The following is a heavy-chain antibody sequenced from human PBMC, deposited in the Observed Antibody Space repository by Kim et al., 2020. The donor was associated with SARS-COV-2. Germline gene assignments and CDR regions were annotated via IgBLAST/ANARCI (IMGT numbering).Heavy chain of an antibody. D-gene: IGHD4-4*01. CDR1: GFTYSAYS. CDR3: ARDTDYNGNLSFDY. CDR2: ISSGSTYI. J-gene: IGHJ4*02. V-gene: IGHV3-21*06. Sequence: GGSLRLSCTASGFTYSAYSMNWVRQAPGKGLEWVSSISSGSTYIYYSDSMEGRFTISRDDAKNSVYLQMSSLRAEDTAVYYCARDTDYNGNLSFDYWGQGTLVIVSS.